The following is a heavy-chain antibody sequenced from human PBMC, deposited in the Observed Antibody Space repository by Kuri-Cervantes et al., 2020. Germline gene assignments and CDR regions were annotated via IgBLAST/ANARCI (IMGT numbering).Heavy chain of an antibody. J-gene: IGHJ2*01. Sequence: GESLKISCTASGFPFSISGMNWVRQAPGKGLEWVSSISTISTYIYYADSVKGRFTISRDNAKNSLYLQMNSLRAEDTAVYYCAREGYCRGGNCYPSYWYFDLWGRGTLVTVSS. CDR1: GFPFSISG. D-gene: IGHD2-15*01. V-gene: IGHV3-21*01. CDR3: AREGYCRGGNCYPSYWYFDL. CDR2: ISTISTYI.